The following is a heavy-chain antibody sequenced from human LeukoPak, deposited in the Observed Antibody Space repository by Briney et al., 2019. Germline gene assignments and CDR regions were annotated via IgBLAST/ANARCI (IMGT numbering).Heavy chain of an antibody. CDR2: FDPEDGET. V-gene: IGHV1-24*01. CDR3: ATIPRPFTHYHDSTPWKY. D-gene: IGHD3-22*01. Sequence: ASVKVSCKVSGYTLTELSMHWVRQAPGKGLEWMGGFDPEDGETIYAQKFQGRVTMTEDTSTDTAYMELSSLRSEDTAVYYCATIPRPFTHYHDSTPWKYWGQGTLVTVSS. J-gene: IGHJ4*02. CDR1: GYTLTELS.